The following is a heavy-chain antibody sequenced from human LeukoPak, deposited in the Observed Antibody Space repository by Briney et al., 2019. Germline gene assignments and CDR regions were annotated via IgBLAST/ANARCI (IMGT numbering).Heavy chain of an antibody. J-gene: IGHJ3*02. CDR2: IYYSGST. D-gene: IGHD2/OR15-2a*01. Sequence: PSETLSLTCTVSGGSISSYYWSWIRQPPGKGLEWIGYIYYSGSTNYNPSLKSRVTISVDTSKSQFSLKLSSVAAADTAVYYCASPAGVSMIPYDAFDIWGQGTMVTVSS. CDR3: ASPAGVSMIPYDAFDI. V-gene: IGHV4-59*08. CDR1: GGSISSYY.